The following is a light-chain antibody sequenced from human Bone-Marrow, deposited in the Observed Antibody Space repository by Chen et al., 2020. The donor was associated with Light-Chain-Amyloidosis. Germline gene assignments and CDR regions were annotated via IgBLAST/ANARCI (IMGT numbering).Light chain of an antibody. J-gene: IGKJ2*01. CDR1: QSISSW. CDR3: QQYPEYT. V-gene: IGKV1-5*01. CDR2: DAS. Sequence: DIQMTQSPSTLSASVGDRVTITCRASQSISSWLAWYQQKPGKAPKLLIYDASSLESGVPSRFSGSGSGTEFTLTISSLQPDDVATYYCQQYPEYTFGQGTKLEIK.